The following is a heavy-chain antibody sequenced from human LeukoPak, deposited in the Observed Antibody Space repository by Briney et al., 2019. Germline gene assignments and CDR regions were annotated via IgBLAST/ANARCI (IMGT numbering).Heavy chain of an antibody. J-gene: IGHJ5*02. CDR1: GFTFTNYA. CDR2: ISDSGGST. Sequence: QSGGSLRLSCAASGFTFTNYAMNWVRQAPGKGLEWVAGISDSGGSTYYADSVKGRFTISRDNNNNSLYLQMTRLGTEDTAFYYCVKSGGGHLGNWFDPWGQGTLVTVSS. D-gene: IGHD3-3*01. V-gene: IGHV3-23*01. CDR3: VKSGGGHLGNWFDP.